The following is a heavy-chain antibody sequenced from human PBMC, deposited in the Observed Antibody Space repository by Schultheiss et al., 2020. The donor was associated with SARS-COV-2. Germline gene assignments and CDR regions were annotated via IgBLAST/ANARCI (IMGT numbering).Heavy chain of an antibody. CDR3: AREIMGSGSYEFDY. V-gene: IGHV3-30-3*01. D-gene: IGHD1-26*01. J-gene: IGHJ4*02. CDR2: ISYDGSNK. Sequence: GGSLRLSCAASGFTFSSYAMHWVRQAPGKGLEWVAVISYDGSNKYYADSVKGRFTISRDNAKNSLYLQMNSLRAEDTAVYYCAREIMGSGSYEFDYWGQGTLVTVSS. CDR1: GFTFSSYA.